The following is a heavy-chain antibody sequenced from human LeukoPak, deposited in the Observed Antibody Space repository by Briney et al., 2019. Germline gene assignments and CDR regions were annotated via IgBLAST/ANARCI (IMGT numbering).Heavy chain of an antibody. V-gene: IGHV3-48*03. CDR2: SSSGSTI. Sequence: PGGSLRLSCGASGFTFSSYEMNWVRQAPGKGLEWVSYSSSGSTIYYADSVKGRFTISRDNAKNSLYLQMNSLRDEDTALYYCATKMATKGSFEYWGQGTLVTVSS. CDR1: GFTFSSYE. D-gene: IGHD5-24*01. J-gene: IGHJ4*02. CDR3: ATKMATKGSFEY.